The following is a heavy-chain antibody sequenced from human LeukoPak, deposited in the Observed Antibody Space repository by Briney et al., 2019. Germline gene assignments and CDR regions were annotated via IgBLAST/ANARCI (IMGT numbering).Heavy chain of an antibody. CDR2: ISSSSSYI. Sequence: PGGSLRLSCAASGFTFSSYSMNWVRQAPGKGLEWVSSISSSSSYIYYADSVKGRFTISRDNAKNSLYLQMNSLRAEDTAVYYCARDHGSYYDFWSGYTYGMDVWGQGTTVTVSS. V-gene: IGHV3-21*01. CDR3: ARDHGSYYDFWSGYTYGMDV. CDR1: GFTFSSYS. D-gene: IGHD3-3*01. J-gene: IGHJ6*02.